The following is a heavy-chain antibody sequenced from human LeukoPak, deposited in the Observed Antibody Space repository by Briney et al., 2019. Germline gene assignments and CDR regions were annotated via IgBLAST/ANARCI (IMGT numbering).Heavy chain of an antibody. CDR3: ARSARGVIFDV. CDR2: VSYDGTET. D-gene: IGHD3-10*01. Sequence: PGRSLRLSCAASGFTFSSYAMHWVRQAPGKGLEWVAVVSYDGTETKYADSVKGRLNLSRDNSKNTVYLQMNSLTFEDTAVYYCARSARGVIFDVWGKGTTVIVSS. CDR1: GFTFSSYA. J-gene: IGHJ6*04. V-gene: IGHV3-30*04.